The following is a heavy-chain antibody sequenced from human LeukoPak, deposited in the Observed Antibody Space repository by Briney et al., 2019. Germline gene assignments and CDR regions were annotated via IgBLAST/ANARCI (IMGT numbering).Heavy chain of an antibody. CDR1: GYSISSGYY. V-gene: IGHV4-38-2*02. J-gene: IGHJ4*02. D-gene: IGHD5-18*01. CDR2: IYHSGSI. Sequence: SETLSLTCTVSGYSISSGYYWGWIRQPPGQGLEWIGSIYHSGSIYYNPSLKSRVTISVDTSKNQFSLKLSSVTAADTAVYYCAREVQGDSYNFWGQGTLVTVSS. CDR3: AREVQGDSYNF.